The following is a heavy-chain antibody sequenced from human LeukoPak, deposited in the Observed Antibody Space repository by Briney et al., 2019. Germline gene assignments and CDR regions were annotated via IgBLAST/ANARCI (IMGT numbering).Heavy chain of an antibody. Sequence: SETLSLTCTVSGGSISSYYWSWIRQPPGKGLEWIGYIYYSGSTNYNPSLKSRVTISVDTPKNQFSLKLSSVTAADTAVYYCARYPLDSGAFDIWGQGTMVTVSS. D-gene: IGHD1-26*01. J-gene: IGHJ3*02. CDR2: IYYSGST. CDR3: ARYPLDSGAFDI. CDR1: GGSISSYY. V-gene: IGHV4-59*01.